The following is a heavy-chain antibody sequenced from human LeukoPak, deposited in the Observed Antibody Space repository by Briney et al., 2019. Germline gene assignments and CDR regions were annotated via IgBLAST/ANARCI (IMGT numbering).Heavy chain of an antibody. Sequence: GASVKVSCKASGGTFSSYAISWVRQAPGQGLEWMGGIIPIFGTANYAQKFQGRVTITADESTSTAYMELSSLRSEDTAVYYCARDHWDNYYDSSGYYHAFDIWGQGTMVTVSS. CDR1: GGTFSSYA. CDR2: IIPIFGTA. V-gene: IGHV1-69*13. CDR3: ARDHWDNYYDSSGYYHAFDI. D-gene: IGHD3-22*01. J-gene: IGHJ3*02.